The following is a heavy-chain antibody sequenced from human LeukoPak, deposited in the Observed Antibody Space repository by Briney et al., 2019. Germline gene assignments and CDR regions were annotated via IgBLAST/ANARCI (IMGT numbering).Heavy chain of an antibody. D-gene: IGHD1-26*01. J-gene: IGHJ4*02. CDR3: AKTMGATDGYYFDY. Sequence: SVKVSCKASGGTFSSYAISWVRQAPGQGPEWMGGIIPIFGTANYAQKFQGRVTITADESTSTAYMELSSLRSEDTAVYYCAKTMGATDGYYFDYWGQGTLDTVSS. V-gene: IGHV1-69*13. CDR1: GGTFSSYA. CDR2: IIPIFGTA.